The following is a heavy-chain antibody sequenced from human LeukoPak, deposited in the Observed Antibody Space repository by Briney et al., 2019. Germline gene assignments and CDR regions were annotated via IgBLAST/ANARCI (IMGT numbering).Heavy chain of an antibody. CDR3: ARVLRYFDWLLYRNCYFDY. CDR2: ISYDGSNK. CDR1: GFTFSSYA. Sequence: PGGSLRLSCAASGFTFSSYAMSWVRQAPGKGLEWVAVISYDGSNKYYADSVKGRFTISRDNSKNTLYLQMNSLRAEDTAVYYCARVLRYFDWLLYRNCYFDYWGQGTLVTVSS. V-gene: IGHV3-30-3*01. J-gene: IGHJ4*02. D-gene: IGHD3-9*01.